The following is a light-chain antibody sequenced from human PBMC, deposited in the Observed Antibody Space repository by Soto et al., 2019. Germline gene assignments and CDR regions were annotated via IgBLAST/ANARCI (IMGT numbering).Light chain of an antibody. Sequence: QSVLTQPPSASGSPGQSVTISCTGTSSDVGGYKYVSWYQQHPGKAPKLMIYEVTKRPSGVPDRFSASKSGNTASLTVSGLQAEDEADYYCSSYAGNTYVFGTGTKLTVL. CDR1: SSDVGGYKY. J-gene: IGLJ1*01. CDR3: SSYAGNTYV. CDR2: EVT. V-gene: IGLV2-8*01.